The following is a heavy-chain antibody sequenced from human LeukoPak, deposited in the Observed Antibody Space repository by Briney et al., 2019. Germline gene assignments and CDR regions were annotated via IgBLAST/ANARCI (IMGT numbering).Heavy chain of an antibody. CDR3: AKDLMRAVALYYLDY. D-gene: IGHD6-19*01. J-gene: IGHJ4*02. Sequence: GGTLRLSCAASGFTFSSYGMSWVRQAPGKGLEWVALISYDGSNKYYADSVKGRFTISRDNSKNRLYLQMNSLRAEDTAVYYCAKDLMRAVALYYLDYWGQGTLVTVSS. V-gene: IGHV3-30*18. CDR2: ISYDGSNK. CDR1: GFTFSSYG.